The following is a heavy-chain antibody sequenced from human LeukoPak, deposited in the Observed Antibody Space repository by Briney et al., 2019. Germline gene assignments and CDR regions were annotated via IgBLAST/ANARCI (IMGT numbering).Heavy chain of an antibody. V-gene: IGHV4-34*01. CDR2: INHSGST. Sequence: PSQSLSLTCAVYGGSFSGYYWSWIRQPPGKGLEWIGEINHSGSTNYNPSLKSRVTISVDTSKNQFSLKLSSVTAADTAVYYCARGRPATAISYPFDYWGQGTLVTVSS. J-gene: IGHJ4*02. D-gene: IGHD2-2*02. CDR3: ARGRPATAISYPFDY. CDR1: GGSFSGYY.